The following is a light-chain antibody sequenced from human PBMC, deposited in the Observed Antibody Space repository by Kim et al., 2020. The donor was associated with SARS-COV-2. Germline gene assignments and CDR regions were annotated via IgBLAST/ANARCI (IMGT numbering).Light chain of an antibody. CDR3: QVWDTSSEHHV. CDR1: NIGGKS. J-gene: IGLJ1*01. Sequence: SYELTQPPSVSVAPGQTATITCGGNNIGGKSVQWYQQKPGQAPVMVIYYDNARPAGIPERFSGPNSGNTATLTISRVEAGDESDYYCQVWDTSSEHHVFGTGTKVTVL. V-gene: IGLV3-21*04. CDR2: YDN.